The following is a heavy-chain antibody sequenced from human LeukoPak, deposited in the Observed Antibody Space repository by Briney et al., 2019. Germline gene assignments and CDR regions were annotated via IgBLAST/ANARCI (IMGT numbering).Heavy chain of an antibody. V-gene: IGHV4-34*01. CDR2: INHSGST. D-gene: IGHD2-15*01. Sequence: IPSETLSLTCAVYGGSFSGYHWSWIRQPPGKGLEWIGEINHSGSTNYNPSLKSRVTISVDTSKNQFSLKWSSVTAADTAVYYCARVIAFQGMDVWGQGTTVTVSS. CDR1: GGSFSGYH. CDR3: ARVIAFQGMDV. J-gene: IGHJ6*02.